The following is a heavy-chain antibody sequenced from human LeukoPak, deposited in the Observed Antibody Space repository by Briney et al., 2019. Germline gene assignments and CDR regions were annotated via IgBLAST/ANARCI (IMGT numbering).Heavy chain of an antibody. J-gene: IGHJ4*02. CDR2: IYWDDDK. CDR1: GFSLSTNRGG. Sequence: SGPTLFNPTHTLTLTYTFSGFSLSTNRGGVGWIRQPPGKALEWLTLIYWDDDKRYSPSLKNSLSITKDTSKNQVVLIMTNMNPVDTATYYCAHSPYSSGHRHFDYGGQGARVTVAS. CDR3: AHSPYSSGHRHFDY. V-gene: IGHV2-5*02. D-gene: IGHD6-19*01.